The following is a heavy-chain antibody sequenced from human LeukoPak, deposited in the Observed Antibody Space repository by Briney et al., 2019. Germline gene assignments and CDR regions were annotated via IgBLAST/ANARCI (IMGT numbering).Heavy chain of an antibody. J-gene: IGHJ4*02. CDR3: ARDYGIDY. Sequence: GGSLRLSCAASGFTFSSYGLHWVRQAPGKGLEWVSFIRYDENHKYYADSVKGRFTISRDNSKNTLYLQMNSLRAEDTAVYYCARDYGIDYWGQGTLVTVSS. D-gene: IGHD4-17*01. CDR2: IRYDENHK. V-gene: IGHV3-30*02. CDR1: GFTFSSYG.